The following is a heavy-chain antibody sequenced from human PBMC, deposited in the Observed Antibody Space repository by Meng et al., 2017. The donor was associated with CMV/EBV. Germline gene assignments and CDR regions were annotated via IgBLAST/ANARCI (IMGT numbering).Heavy chain of an antibody. CDR2: IYYSGST. D-gene: IGHD3-3*01. CDR3: ARQGEGDYDFWSGRRGFDY. CDR1: GGSISSSSYY. Sequence: ESLKISCTVSGGSISSSSYYWGWSRQPPGKGLEWIGSIYYSGSTYYNPSLKSRVTISVDTSKNQFSLKLSSVTAADTAVYYCARQGEGDYDFWSGRRGFDYWGQGTLVTVSS. V-gene: IGHV4-39*01. J-gene: IGHJ4*02.